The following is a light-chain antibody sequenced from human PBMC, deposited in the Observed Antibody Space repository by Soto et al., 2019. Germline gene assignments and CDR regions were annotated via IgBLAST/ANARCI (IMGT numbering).Light chain of an antibody. V-gene: IGKV1-39*01. CDR1: QSISSY. CDR3: QQSYSTPLT. Sequence: DIQMTQSPSSLSASVGDRVTITCRASQSISSYLNCYQQKPGKAPKLLIYAASRLQSGVPSRFSGSGSGTDFTLTISSLQPEDFATYYCQQSYSTPLTFGGGTKVDIK. J-gene: IGKJ4*01. CDR2: AAS.